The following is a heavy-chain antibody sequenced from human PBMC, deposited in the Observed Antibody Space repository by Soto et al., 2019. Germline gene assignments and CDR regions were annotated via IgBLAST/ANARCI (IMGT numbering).Heavy chain of an antibody. D-gene: IGHD3-22*01. V-gene: IGHV3-30*04. CDR2: ISFDGTNK. CDR3: AREMIPMIMGGMSAMDV. CDR1: KFTFASYV. Sequence: QVQLVESGGGVVQPERSQRLSCTASKFTFASYVMHWVRQAPGEGLECVALISFDGTNKYYADSVKGRFTISRDNSKNTMYLQMNSLRPEDTAVYYCAREMIPMIMGGMSAMDVWGQGTTVTVS. J-gene: IGHJ6*02.